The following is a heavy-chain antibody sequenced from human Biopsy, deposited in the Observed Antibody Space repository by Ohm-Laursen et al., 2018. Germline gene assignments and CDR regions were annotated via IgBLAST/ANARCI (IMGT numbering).Heavy chain of an antibody. J-gene: IGHJ1*01. Sequence: TLSLTCSVSGASVNSGGYFWSWIRQHPGKGLEWVGYIFYGGSTSYNPSLASRVAISVDTSEKQFSLKLNSVTAADTAIYYCAAHYYDSSGYYYHQWGQGTLVTVSS. CDR2: IFYGGST. V-gene: IGHV4-31*03. CDR1: GASVNSGGYF. D-gene: IGHD3-22*01. CDR3: AAHYYDSSGYYYHQ.